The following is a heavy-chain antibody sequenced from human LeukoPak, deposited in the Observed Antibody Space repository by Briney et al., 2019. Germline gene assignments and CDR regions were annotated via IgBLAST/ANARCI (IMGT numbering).Heavy chain of an antibody. CDR1: GFTFSSYG. D-gene: IGHD6-13*01. CDR2: ISYDGRNK. J-gene: IGHJ4*02. V-gene: IGHV3-30*18. CDR3: AKLRSSSLPFDYFDY. Sequence: PGGSLRLSCAASGFTFSSYGMHWVRQAPGKGLEWVAVISYDGRNKYYADSVKGRFTISRDNSKNTLYLQMNSLRAEDTAVYYCAKLRSSSLPFDYFDYWGQGTLVTVSS.